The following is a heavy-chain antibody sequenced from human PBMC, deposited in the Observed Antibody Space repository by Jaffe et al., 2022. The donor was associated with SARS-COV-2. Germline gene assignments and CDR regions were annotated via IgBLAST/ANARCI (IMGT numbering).Heavy chain of an antibody. CDR2: ISGHNDNT. V-gene: IGHV1-18*01. J-gene: IGHJ6*02. D-gene: IGHD1-26*01. Sequence: QVQLVQSGAEVKKPGASVKVSCQASGYIFTSFGISWVRQAPGQGLEWMGWISGHNDNTNYAENLQDRVSMTTDTSTNTAYMELRSLRSDDTAVYYCARDIKYSGSYYETYHYYGMDVWGQGTTVTVSS. CDR1: GYIFTSFG. CDR3: ARDIKYSGSYYETYHYYGMDV.